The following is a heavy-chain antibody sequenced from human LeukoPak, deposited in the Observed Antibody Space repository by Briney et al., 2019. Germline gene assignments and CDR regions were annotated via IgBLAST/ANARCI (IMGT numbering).Heavy chain of an antibody. CDR2: IYSGGST. D-gene: IGHD6-13*01. V-gene: IGHV3-66*01. J-gene: IGHJ4*02. CDR3: ATDRIAAAGNFDY. Sequence: GGSLRLSCAASGFTVSSNYMSWVRQAPGKGLEWVSVIYSGGSTYYADSVKGRFTISRDNSKNTLYLQMNSLRAEDTAVYYCATDRIAAAGNFDYWGQGTLVTVSS. CDR1: GFTVSSNY.